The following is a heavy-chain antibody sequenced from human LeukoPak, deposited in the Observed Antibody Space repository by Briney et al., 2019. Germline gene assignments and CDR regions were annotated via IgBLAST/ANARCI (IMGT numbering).Heavy chain of an antibody. CDR1: GGSISRSSSY. CDR3: ARGTFNYYYYGMDV. CDR2: FYHSGST. Sequence: SETLSLTCTVSGGSISRSSSYWGWIRQPPGSTLEWIGNFYHSGSTYYNPSLKSRVTISVDTSKNQFSLKLSSVTAADTAVYYCARGTFNYYYYGMDVWGQGTTVTVSS. J-gene: IGHJ6*02. V-gene: IGHV4-39*07.